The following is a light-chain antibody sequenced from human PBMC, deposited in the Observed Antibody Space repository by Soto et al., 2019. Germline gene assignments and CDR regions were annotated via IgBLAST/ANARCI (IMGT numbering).Light chain of an antibody. Sequence: EIQMTQSPSSLSASVGERATITCRAGHFIGKYLNWYQQKPGKAPKLLIFDALSLDGGVPSRFSGSGSGTEIPLTISGLLPDDFATYFCQQTNTAVSFGHGTTVEI. CDR2: DAL. CDR3: QQTNTAVS. J-gene: IGKJ3*01. V-gene: IGKV1-39*01. CDR1: HFIGKY.